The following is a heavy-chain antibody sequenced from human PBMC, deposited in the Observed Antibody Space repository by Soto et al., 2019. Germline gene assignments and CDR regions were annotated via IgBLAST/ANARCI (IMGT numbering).Heavy chain of an antibody. CDR1: GFTFTGYA. J-gene: IGHJ4*02. CDR2: ISGSGSST. CDR3: AKSIIAAGTYHFDN. Sequence: GGSLRLSCAASGFTFTGYAMSWVRQAPGKGLEWVSGISGSGSSTDYADSVKGRFIISRDSSNNTVYLQMNSLTAEDTAMHYCAKSIIAAGTYHFDNWGQGALVTVSS. D-gene: IGHD6-13*01. V-gene: IGHV3-23*01.